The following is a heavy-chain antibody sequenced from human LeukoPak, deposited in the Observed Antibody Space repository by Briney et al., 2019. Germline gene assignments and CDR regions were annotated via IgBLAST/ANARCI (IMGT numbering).Heavy chain of an antibody. D-gene: IGHD2-2*01. CDR1: GGSISSYY. J-gene: IGHJ5*02. V-gene: IGHV4-59*12. CDR3: ARDHTTSSNWFDP. CDR2: IFYSGST. Sequence: SETLSLTCIVSGGSISSYYWSWIRQPPGKGLEWIGYIFYSGSTYYNPSLKSRVTISVDTSKNQFSLKLSSVTAADTAVYYCARDHTTSSNWFDPWGQGTLVTVSS.